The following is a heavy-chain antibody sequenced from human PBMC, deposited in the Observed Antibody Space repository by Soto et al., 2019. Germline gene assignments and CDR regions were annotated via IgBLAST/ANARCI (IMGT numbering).Heavy chain of an antibody. V-gene: IGHV1-18*01. J-gene: IGHJ3*02. CDR3: ARDYFVSSGYYIGPEVAVFAI. CDR2: ISTYNGNT. Sequence: QGLEWMGWISTYNGNTNYAQKRQGRVTMTTDTSTSTAYMELRSLRSDDTAVYYCARDYFVSSGYYIGPEVAVFAILVQGTMVPVSS. D-gene: IGHD3-22*01.